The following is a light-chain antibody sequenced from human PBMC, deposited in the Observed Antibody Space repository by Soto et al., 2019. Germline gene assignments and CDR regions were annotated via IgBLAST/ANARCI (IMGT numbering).Light chain of an antibody. J-gene: IGKJ5*01. CDR2: AAS. Sequence: EIVLTQSPGTLSLSPGERATLSCRASQSISSTSLAWYQQKPGRAPRLLIYAASSRAAGIPDRFSGSGSATDFTLTITKLETEDFAVYYCQPYGGSPLITFGQGTRLK. V-gene: IGKV3-20*01. CDR1: QSISSTS. CDR3: QPYGGSPLIT.